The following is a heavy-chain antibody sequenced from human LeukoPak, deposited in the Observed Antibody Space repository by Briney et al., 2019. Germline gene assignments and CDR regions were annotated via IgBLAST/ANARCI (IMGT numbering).Heavy chain of an antibody. CDR3: ARDGEDYYYYMDV. CDR1: GFTFTTYN. Sequence: GGSLRLSCAASGFTFTTYNMNWVRQAPGKGLEWVSYISSSRNTIYYADSVKGRFTISRDSAKNSLYLRMNSLRAEDTAVYYCARDGEDYYYYMDVWGKGTTVTVSS. V-gene: IGHV3-48*01. CDR2: ISSSRNTI. J-gene: IGHJ6*03. D-gene: IGHD3-10*01.